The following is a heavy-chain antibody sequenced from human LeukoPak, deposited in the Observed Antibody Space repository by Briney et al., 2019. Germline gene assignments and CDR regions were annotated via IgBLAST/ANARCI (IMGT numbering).Heavy chain of an antibody. D-gene: IGHD2/OR15-2a*01. Sequence: PGRSLRLSCAASGFTFSSYGMHWVRQAPGKGLEWVAVIWYDGSNKYYADSVKGRFTISRDNSKNTLYLQMNSLRAEDTAIYYCAKGVLSAHLDYWGQGTLVTVSS. V-gene: IGHV3-33*06. CDR3: AKGVLSAHLDY. J-gene: IGHJ4*02. CDR1: GFTFSSYG. CDR2: IWYDGSNK.